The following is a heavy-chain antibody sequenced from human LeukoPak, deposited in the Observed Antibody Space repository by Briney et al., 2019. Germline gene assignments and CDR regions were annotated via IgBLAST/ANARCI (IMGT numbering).Heavy chain of an antibody. Sequence: SETLSLTCTVSGGSISSYYWSWIRQPPGKGLEWIGYIYYTGNTNYNPSLERRVTISVDRSKNQFSLKLNSVTAADTAVYYCARDGAQYDSLDYEGEYYYYFGMDVWGQGPRSPSP. CDR3: ARDGAQYDSLDYEGEYYYYFGMDV. CDR2: IYYTGNT. CDR1: GGSISSYY. J-gene: IGHJ6*02. V-gene: IGHV4-59*01. D-gene: IGHD3-22*01.